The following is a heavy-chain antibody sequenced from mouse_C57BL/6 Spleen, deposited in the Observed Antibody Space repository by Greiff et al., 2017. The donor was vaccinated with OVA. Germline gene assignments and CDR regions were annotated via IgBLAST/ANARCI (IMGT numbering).Heavy chain of an antibody. D-gene: IGHD1-1*01. CDR1: GYTFTDYN. CDR2: INPNNGGT. V-gene: IGHV1-22*01. Sequence: EVQLQQSGPELVKPGASVKMSCKASGYTFTDYNMHWVKQSHGKSLEWIGYINPNNGGTSYNQKFKGKATLTVNKSSSTAYMELRSLTSEDSAVYYGAREKGHYGSSYGAMDDWGQGTSVTVSA. CDR3: AREKGHYGSSYGAMDD. J-gene: IGHJ4*01.